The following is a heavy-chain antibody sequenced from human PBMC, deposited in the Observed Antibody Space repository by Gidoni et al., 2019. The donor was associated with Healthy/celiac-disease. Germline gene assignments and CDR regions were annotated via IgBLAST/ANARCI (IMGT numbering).Heavy chain of an antibody. V-gene: IGHV3-20*04. CDR1: GFTFCAYG. CDR2: INWNGGST. D-gene: IGHD2-15*01. Sequence: EVQLVESGGGVVRPGGSLRLSCAASGFTFCAYGMSWVRQAPGKGLEWVSGINWNGGSTGYADSVKGRFTISRDNAKNSLYLQMNSLRAEDTALYYCARDYPYCSGGSCWVCDYWGQGTLVTVSS. CDR3: ARDYPYCSGGSCWVCDY. J-gene: IGHJ4*02.